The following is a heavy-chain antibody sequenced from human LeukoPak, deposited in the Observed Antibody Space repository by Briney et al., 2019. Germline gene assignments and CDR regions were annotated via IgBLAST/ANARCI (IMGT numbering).Heavy chain of an antibody. V-gene: IGHV3-30*02. D-gene: IGHD6-13*01. CDR2: IRSDGSNK. CDR1: GFTFSGYD. CDR3: AAQIDWGIAAAGTFDY. Sequence: GGSLRLSCAAAGFTFSGYDMHWVRQAPGKGLEWVSFIRSDGSNKYYADSVKGRFTTSRDNSKNTLYLQMNSLRPEDTAVYYCAAQIDWGIAAAGTFDYWGQGTLVTVSS. J-gene: IGHJ4*02.